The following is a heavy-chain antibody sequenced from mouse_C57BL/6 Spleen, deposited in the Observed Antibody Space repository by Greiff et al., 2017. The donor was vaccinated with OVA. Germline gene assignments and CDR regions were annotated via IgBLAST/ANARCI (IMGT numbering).Heavy chain of an antibody. CDR2: IDPSDSYT. D-gene: IGHD2-3*01. V-gene: IGHV1-69*01. CDR3: ARGYDGYYGAY. CDR1: GYTFTSYW. J-gene: IGHJ3*01. Sequence: QVQLQQPGAELVMPGASVKLSCKASGYTFTSYWMHWVKQRPGQGLEWIGEIDPSDSYTTYNQKFKGKSTLTVDKSSRTAYMPLSSLASEASAVYYCARGYDGYYGAYWGQGTLVTVSA.